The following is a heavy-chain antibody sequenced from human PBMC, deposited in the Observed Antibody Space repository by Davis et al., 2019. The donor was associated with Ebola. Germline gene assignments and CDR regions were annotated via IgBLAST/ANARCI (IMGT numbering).Heavy chain of an antibody. CDR2: VNPRNGDT. J-gene: IGHJ4*02. CDR1: GYIFIDFY. D-gene: IGHD5-12*01. V-gene: IGHV1-2*02. CDR3: ARIDSGYPNDY. Sequence: ASVKVSCKTSGYIFIDFYVQWVRQAPGQGLEWMGWVNPRNGDTIYAQKFQGRVTMTSDTSISTGYMELTGLTSGDTAMYFCARIDSGYPNDYWGQGTLVTVSS.